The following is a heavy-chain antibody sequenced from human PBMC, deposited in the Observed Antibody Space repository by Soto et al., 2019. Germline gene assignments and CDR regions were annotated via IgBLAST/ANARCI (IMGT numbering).Heavy chain of an antibody. D-gene: IGHD3-22*01. J-gene: IGHJ6*02. V-gene: IGHV3-11*01. CDR1: GFTFSDYY. Sequence: QVQLVESGGGLVKPGGSLRLSCAASGFTFSDYYMSWIRQAQGKGLEWVSYISSSGSTIYYADSVKGRFTISRDNAKNSHYLQMISLRAEDTAVYYCYCIPPNDPRNTMIVVPDSMVVWVQGTTDAFSS. CDR2: ISSSGSTI. CDR3: YCIPPNDPRNTMIVVPDSMVV.